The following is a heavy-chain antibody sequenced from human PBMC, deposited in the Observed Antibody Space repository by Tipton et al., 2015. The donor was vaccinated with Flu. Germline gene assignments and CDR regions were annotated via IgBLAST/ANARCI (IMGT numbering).Heavy chain of an antibody. V-gene: IGHV4-59*01. CDR1: GGSISSYY. D-gene: IGHD3-10*01. CDR3: ARERTYYYGSGSYTNWFDP. Sequence: TLSLTCTVSGGSISSYYWSWIRQPPGKGLEWIGYIYYSGSTNYNPSLKSRVTIPVDTSKNQFSLKLSSVTAADTAVYYCARERTYYYGSGSYTNWFDPWGQGTLVTVSS. J-gene: IGHJ5*02. CDR2: IYYSGST.